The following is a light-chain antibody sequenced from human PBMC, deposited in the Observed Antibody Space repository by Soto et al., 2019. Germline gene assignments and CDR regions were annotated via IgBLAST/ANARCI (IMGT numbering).Light chain of an antibody. V-gene: IGLV3-25*03. CDR2: KDT. J-gene: IGLJ2*01. CDR3: QSADSSGTYRV. Sequence: SYELTQPPSVSVSPGQTARITCSGDALPKKYAYWYQQKPGQAPVLLIYKDTERPSGIPERFSGSSSGTTVTLTISGVQAEDEADYYCQSADSSGTYRVFGGGTKLTVL. CDR1: ALPKKY.